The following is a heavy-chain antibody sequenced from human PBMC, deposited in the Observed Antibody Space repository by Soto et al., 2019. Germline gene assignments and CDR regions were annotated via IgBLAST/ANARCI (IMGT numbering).Heavy chain of an antibody. CDR3: TSLYYGH. J-gene: IGHJ4*02. CDR1: EFTFANAW. D-gene: IGHD4-17*01. Sequence: EVQLVESGGDLVKPGGSVRLSCAASEFTFANAWISWVRQAPGKGLEWVGRIKSKADGETTDYAAPVKGRFTISRDESQNTLYLQMNSLKTEDTAVYYCTSLYYGHWGQGTLVTVSS. V-gene: IGHV3-15*01. CDR2: IKSKADGETT.